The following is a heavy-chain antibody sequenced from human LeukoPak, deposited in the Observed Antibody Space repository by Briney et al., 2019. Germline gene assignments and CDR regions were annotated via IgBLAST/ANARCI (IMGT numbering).Heavy chain of an antibody. CDR2: IYNSGST. J-gene: IGHJ3*02. D-gene: IGHD2-2*01. CDR1: GGSISSYY. CDR3: AREVVPDVIDAFDI. V-gene: IGHV4-4*08. Sequence: SETLSLTCTVSGGSISSYYWSWIRQPPGKGLEWIRSIYNSGSTHYNPSLKSRVTISVDTSKNQFSLKLSSVTAADTAVYYCAREVVPDVIDAFDIWGQGTMVTVSS.